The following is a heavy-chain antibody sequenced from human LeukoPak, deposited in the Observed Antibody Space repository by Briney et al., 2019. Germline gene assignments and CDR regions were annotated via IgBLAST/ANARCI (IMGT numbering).Heavy chain of an antibody. CDR2: IYYSGST. J-gene: IGHJ3*02. CDR3: ALYQLRLDAFDI. Sequence: SETLSLTCTVSGGSISSSSYYWGWIRQPPGKGLEWIGSIYYSGSTYYNPSLKSRVTISVDTSKNQFSLKLSSVTAADTAVYYCALYQLRLDAFDIWGQGTMVTVSS. CDR1: GGSISSSSYY. V-gene: IGHV4-39*07. D-gene: IGHD2-2*01.